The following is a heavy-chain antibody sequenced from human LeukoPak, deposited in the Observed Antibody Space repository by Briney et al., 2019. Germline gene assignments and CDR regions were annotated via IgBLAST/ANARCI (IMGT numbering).Heavy chain of an antibody. V-gene: IGHV1-8*02. CDR2: MNPNSGNT. CDR3: ARGGIRGPDDAFDI. J-gene: IGHJ3*02. D-gene: IGHD1-14*01. Sequence: ASVKVSCKASGGTFSSYAISWVRQATGQGLEWMGWMNPNSGNTGYAQKFQGRVTMTRNTSISTAYMELSSLRSEDTAVYYCARGGIRGPDDAFDIWGQGTMVTVSS. CDR1: GGTFSSYA.